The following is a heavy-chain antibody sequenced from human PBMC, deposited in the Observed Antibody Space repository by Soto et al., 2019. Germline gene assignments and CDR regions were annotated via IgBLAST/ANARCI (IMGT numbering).Heavy chain of an antibody. CDR3: AQRSGGFSEFDY. J-gene: IGHJ4*02. CDR1: GFTFSGFA. D-gene: IGHD5-12*01. Sequence: EVQLLESGGGLVQPGGSLRLSCAASGFTFSGFAMNWVRQPPGKGLVWVSSVDYTGSYTFYAASVKGRFTISRDNSKNMVYLELNSRRAEDTAVYYCAQRSGGFSEFDYWGQGTLVIVSS. CDR2: VDYTGSYT. V-gene: IGHV3-23*01.